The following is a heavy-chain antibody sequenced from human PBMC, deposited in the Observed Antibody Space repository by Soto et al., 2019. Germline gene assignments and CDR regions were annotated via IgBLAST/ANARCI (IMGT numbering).Heavy chain of an antibody. Sequence: GSLRLSCAASGFTFSSYAMSWVRQAPGKGLEWVSAISGSGGSTYYADSVKGRLTISRDNSKNTLYLQMNNPRAEATAVYYCDIVLLINPRTGVYTDYCCQGTLLTVSS. CDR1: GFTFSSYA. CDR2: ISGSGGST. D-gene: IGHD2-15*01. V-gene: IGHV3-23*01. CDR3: DIVLLINPRTGVYTDY. J-gene: IGHJ4*02.